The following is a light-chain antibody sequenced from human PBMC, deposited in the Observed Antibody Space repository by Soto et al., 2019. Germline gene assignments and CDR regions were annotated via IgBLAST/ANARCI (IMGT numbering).Light chain of an antibody. CDR1: SRDIGFFNY. CDR2: EVT. J-gene: IGLJ1*01. CDR3: YSYTTRSTYV. V-gene: IGLV2-14*01. Sequence: QSVLTQPASVSGSPGQSITISCTGTSRDIGFFNYVSWYQQFPGNAPKLIIFEVTNRPSGVSNRFSASKSGNTASLTISGLQAEDGADYYCYSYTTRSTYVFGTGTKVTVL.